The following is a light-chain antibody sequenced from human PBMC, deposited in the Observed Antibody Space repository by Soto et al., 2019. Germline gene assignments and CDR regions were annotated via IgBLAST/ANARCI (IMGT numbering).Light chain of an antibody. V-gene: IGLV2-14*03. CDR2: EVT. Sequence: QSALTQPASVSGSPGQSIAISCTGTSSDVGGYDHVSWYQQHPGKAPKLFIYEVTNRPSGVSDRFSGSKSGNTASLTISGLQADDEADYYCSSFTTNNTWVFGGGTQLTVL. J-gene: IGLJ3*02. CDR3: SSFTTNNTWV. CDR1: SSDVGGYDH.